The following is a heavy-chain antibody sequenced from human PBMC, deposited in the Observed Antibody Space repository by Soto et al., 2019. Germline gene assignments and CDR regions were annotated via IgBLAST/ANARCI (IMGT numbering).Heavy chain of an antibody. D-gene: IGHD3-22*01. CDR2: INLNSGGT. Sequence: ASVKVSCKASGYTFTGYYMHWVRQAPGQGLEWMGWINLNSGGTNYAQKFQGWVTMTRDTSISTAYMELSRLRSDDTAVYYCARSYYYDSSGYWGDYYYYGMDVWGQGTTVTVSS. V-gene: IGHV1-2*04. J-gene: IGHJ6*02. CDR1: GYTFTGYY. CDR3: ARSYYYDSSGYWGDYYYYGMDV.